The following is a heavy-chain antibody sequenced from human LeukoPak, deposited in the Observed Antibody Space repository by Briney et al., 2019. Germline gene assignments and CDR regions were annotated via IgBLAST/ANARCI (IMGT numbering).Heavy chain of an antibody. J-gene: IGHJ4*02. CDR1: GGSISSSRYY. CDR3: ARQERFIVATTGELGY. V-gene: IGHV4-39*01. CDR2: IYYSGST. Sequence: SETLSLTCTVSGGSISSSRYYWRWIRQPPGKGLEWIGSIYYSGSTYYNQSLKSRVTISVDTSKNQFSLKLSSVTAADTAVYYCARQERFIVATTGELGYWGQGTLVTVSS. D-gene: IGHD5-12*01.